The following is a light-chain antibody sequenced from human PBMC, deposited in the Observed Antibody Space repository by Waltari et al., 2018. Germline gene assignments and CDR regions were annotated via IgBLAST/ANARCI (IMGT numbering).Light chain of an antibody. J-gene: IGLJ3*02. V-gene: IGLV2-14*03. CDR2: DVT. Sequence: QSALTQPASVSGSPGQSITISCTGTSSDVGGYNYVSWYQQHPGKAPKLMIYDVTNRPSGVSNRFSGSKSGNTASPTISGLQAEDEADYYCSSYTSSRIRVFGGGTKLTVL. CDR3: SSYTSSRIRV. CDR1: SSDVGGYNY.